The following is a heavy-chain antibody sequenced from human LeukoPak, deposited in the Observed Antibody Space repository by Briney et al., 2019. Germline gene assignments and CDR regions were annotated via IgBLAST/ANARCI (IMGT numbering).Heavy chain of an antibody. CDR3: ARKGNAFDV. CDR1: GFIFSTYG. Sequence: GGSLRLSCAASGFIFSTYGMHWVRQVPGKGLEWVAIVKQNGSEKYYVDSVKGRFTISRDNAKSSLYLQMNSLRAEDTAVYYCARKGNAFDVWGQGTMVTVSS. J-gene: IGHJ3*01. V-gene: IGHV3-7*01. CDR2: VKQNGSEK.